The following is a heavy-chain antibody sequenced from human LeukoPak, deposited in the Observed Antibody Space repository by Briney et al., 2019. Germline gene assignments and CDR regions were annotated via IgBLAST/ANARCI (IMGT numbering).Heavy chain of an antibody. D-gene: IGHD3-3*01. V-gene: IGHV3-7*03. CDR3: AKDRSQYYDFWSGYYSTYFDY. CDR1: GLTFSSYW. CDR2: MNEDGSEK. J-gene: IGHJ4*02. Sequence: GGSLRLSCAASGLTFSSYWMCWVRQAPGKGLEWVANMNEDGSEKYYLNSVKGRFTISRDNAKNSVYLQMNSLRAEDTAVYYCAKDRSQYYDFWSGYYSTYFDYWGQGTLVTVSS.